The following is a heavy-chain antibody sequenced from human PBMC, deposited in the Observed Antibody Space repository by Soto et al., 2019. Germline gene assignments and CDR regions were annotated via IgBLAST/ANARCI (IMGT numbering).Heavy chain of an antibody. CDR1: GFTFSSYS. Sequence: PGGSLRLSCAASGFTFSSYSMNWVRQAPGKGLEWVSYISSSSRTIYYADSVKGRFTISRDNSKNTLYLQMNSLRDEDTAVYYCARDFNSAAAGTGFDYWSQGTVVTGSS. V-gene: IGHV3-48*02. D-gene: IGHD6-13*01. CDR2: ISSSSRTI. J-gene: IGHJ4*02. CDR3: ARDFNSAAAGTGFDY.